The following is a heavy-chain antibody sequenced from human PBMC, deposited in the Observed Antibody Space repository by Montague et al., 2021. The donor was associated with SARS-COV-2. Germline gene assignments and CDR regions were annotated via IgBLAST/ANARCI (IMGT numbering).Heavy chain of an antibody. V-gene: IGHV4-4*02. CDR2: ISYGGIA. J-gene: IGHJ5*02. CDR3: AGKVLTVPADH. CDR1: GVSITSTNW. Sequence: SETLSLTCAVSGVSITSTNWWSLVRQPPGKGLEWIGEISYGGIATYNPSLKSRATISMDRSRNLFSLKLSSVTAADTAIYYCAGKVLTVPADHWGQGILVTVSS. D-gene: IGHD4-11*01.